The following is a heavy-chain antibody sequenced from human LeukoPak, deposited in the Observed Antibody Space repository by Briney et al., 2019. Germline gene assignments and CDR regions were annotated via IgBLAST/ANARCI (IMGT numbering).Heavy chain of an antibody. CDR1: GYPFTSHW. CDR3: ARQDFWSGYRDY. D-gene: IGHD3-3*01. Sequence: GESLKISCEGSGYPFTSHWIGWVRQMPGKGLEWMGIIYPGDSDTRYSLSFQGQVTISADKSISTAYLQWSSLKASDTAMYYCARQDFWSGYRDYWGQGTLVTVSS. J-gene: IGHJ4*02. V-gene: IGHV5-51*01. CDR2: IYPGDSDT.